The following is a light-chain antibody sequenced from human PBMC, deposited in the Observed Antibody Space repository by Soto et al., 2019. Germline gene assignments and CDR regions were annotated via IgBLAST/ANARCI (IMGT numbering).Light chain of an antibody. V-gene: IGKV3-20*01. J-gene: IGKJ5*01. CDR3: QRYGSSPPIT. CDR2: GAS. Sequence: EIVLTQSPGTLSLSPGERATLSCRASQSVSSSYLAWYQQRPGQAPRLLIYGASGRATGVPDRFSGGGSGTDFTLTISRLEPEDFAVYYCQRYGSSPPITFGQGTRLEIQ. CDR1: QSVSSSY.